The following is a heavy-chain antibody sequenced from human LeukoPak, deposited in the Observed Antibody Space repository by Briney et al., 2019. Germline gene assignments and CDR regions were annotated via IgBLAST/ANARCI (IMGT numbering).Heavy chain of an antibody. CDR3: AKDMAAVAGRIFDY. CDR1: GFTFDDYA. D-gene: IGHD6-19*01. CDR2: ISWNSGSI. J-gene: IGHJ4*02. V-gene: IGHV3-9*01. Sequence: SGGSLRLSCAASGFTFDDYAMHWVRQAPGKGLEWVSGISWNSGSIGYADSVKGRFTISRDNAKNSLYLQMNSLRAEDTALYYCAKDMAAVAGRIFDYWGQGTLVTVSS.